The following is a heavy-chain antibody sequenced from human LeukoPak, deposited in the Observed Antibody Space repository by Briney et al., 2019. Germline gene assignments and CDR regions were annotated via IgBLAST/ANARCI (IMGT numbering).Heavy chain of an antibody. J-gene: IGHJ4*02. Sequence: PGGSLRLSCAASGFTFSSYSMHWVRQSPGKGLEWVSSISSSSSYIYYADSVKGRFTISRDNAKNSLYLQMYSLRAEDTAVYYCASPILSSSNYDYWGQGTLVTVSS. D-gene: IGHD6-13*01. CDR3: ASPILSSSNYDY. V-gene: IGHV3-21*01. CDR2: ISSSSSYI. CDR1: GFTFSSYS.